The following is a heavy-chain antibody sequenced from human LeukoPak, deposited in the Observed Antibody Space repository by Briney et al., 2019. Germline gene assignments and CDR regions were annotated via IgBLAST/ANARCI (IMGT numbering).Heavy chain of an antibody. D-gene: IGHD4-17*01. CDR3: ARGSTHTTTYFDY. Sequence: SETLSLTCTVSGGSISSYYWSWIWQPAGKGLEWIGRIYTSGSTNYNPSLKSRVTMSVDTSKNQFSLKLSSVTAADTAVYYCARGSTHTTTYFDYWGQGTLVTVSS. J-gene: IGHJ4*02. CDR2: IYTSGST. CDR1: GGSISSYY. V-gene: IGHV4-4*07.